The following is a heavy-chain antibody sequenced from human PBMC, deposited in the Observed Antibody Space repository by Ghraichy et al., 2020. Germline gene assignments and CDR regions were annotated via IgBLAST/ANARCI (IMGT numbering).Heavy chain of an antibody. D-gene: IGHD3-10*01. CDR2: IWYDGSNK. CDR1: GFTFSSYG. V-gene: IGHV3-33*01. CDR3: TRDWRGEHAFDI. J-gene: IGHJ3*02. Sequence: GSLRLSCAASGFTFSSYGMRWVRQAPGKGLEWVAVIWYDGSNKYYADSVKGRFTISRDNSKNTLYLQMNSLRAEDTAVYYCTRDWRGEHAFDIWGQGTVVTVSS.